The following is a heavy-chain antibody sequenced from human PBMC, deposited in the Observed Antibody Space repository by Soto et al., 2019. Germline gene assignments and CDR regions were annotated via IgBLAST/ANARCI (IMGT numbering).Heavy chain of an antibody. CDR2: INAGNGNT. CDR3: AHAFGGTSWPNDAFDI. V-gene: IGHV1-3*01. J-gene: IGHJ3*02. CDR1: GYTFTSYA. Sequence: ASVKVSYKASGYTFTSYAMHWVRQAPGQRLEWMGWINAGNGNTKYSQKFQGRVTITKDTSKNQVVLTMTNMDPVDTATYYCAHAFGGTSWPNDAFDIWGQGTVVTVSS. D-gene: IGHD3-3*02.